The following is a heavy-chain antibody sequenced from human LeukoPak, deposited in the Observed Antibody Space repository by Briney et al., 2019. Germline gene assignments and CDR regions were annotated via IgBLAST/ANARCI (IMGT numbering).Heavy chain of an antibody. Sequence: PGGSLRLSCAVSGFTVSSNYMSWVRQAPGKGLEWVSVMYSGGSTYYADSVKGRFTISRHNSKNTLYLEITSLRPDDTAVYCCGWGGGDYNPFDYWGQGTLVTVSS. CDR1: GFTVSSNY. D-gene: IGHD4-17*01. CDR3: GWGGGDYNPFDY. J-gene: IGHJ4*02. V-gene: IGHV3-53*04. CDR2: MYSGGST.